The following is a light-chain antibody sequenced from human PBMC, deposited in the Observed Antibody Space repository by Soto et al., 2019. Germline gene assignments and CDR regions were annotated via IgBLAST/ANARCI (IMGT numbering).Light chain of an antibody. V-gene: IGLV2-14*01. CDR2: EVS. CDR3: QSDDGSLRV. J-gene: IGLJ1*01. CDR1: SSDVGGYNY. Sequence: QSVLTQPASVSGSPGQSITISCTGTSSDVGGYNYVSWYQQHPGKAPKLMIYEVSNRPSGVSNRFSGSKSGNTASLTISGLQAEDEADYYCQSDDGSLRVFGTGTKVTVL.